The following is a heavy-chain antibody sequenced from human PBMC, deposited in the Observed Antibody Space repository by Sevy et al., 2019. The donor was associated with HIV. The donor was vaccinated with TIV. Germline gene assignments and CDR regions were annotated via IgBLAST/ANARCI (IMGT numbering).Heavy chain of an antibody. V-gene: IGHV1-18*01. D-gene: IGHD1-26*01. Sequence: ASVKVSCKASGYTFTSYGISWVRQAPGQGLEWMGWISAYNGNTNYAQKLQGRVTMTTDTSTSTAYMELRSLRSDDTAVYYCARVDPGRPYSASPLGRFDYWGQGTLVTVSS. CDR2: ISAYNGNT. J-gene: IGHJ4*02. CDR1: GYTFTSYG. CDR3: ARVDPGRPYSASPLGRFDY.